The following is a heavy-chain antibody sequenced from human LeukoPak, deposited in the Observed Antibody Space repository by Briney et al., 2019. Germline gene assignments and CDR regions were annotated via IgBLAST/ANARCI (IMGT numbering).Heavy chain of an antibody. CDR2: INHSGST. Sequence: PSETLSLTCTVSGGSISSGSYYWSWIRQPPGKGLEWIGEINHSGSTNYNPSLKSRVTISVDTSKNQFSLKLSSVTAADTAVYYCARRPSSQWLRVYRFDPWGQGTLVTVSS. D-gene: IGHD5-12*01. J-gene: IGHJ5*02. CDR1: GGSISSGSYY. CDR3: ARRPSSQWLRVYRFDP. V-gene: IGHV4-39*07.